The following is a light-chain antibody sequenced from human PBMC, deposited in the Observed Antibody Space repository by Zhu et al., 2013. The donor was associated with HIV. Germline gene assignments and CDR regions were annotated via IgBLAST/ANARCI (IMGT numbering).Light chain of an antibody. CDR2: EVS. CDR3: NSHRSGTTLVL. Sequence: QSALTQPASVSGSPGQSITISCTGTTSDVGGHNYVSWYQHHPGKAPKLIIYEVSNRSSGVSNRFSGSKTGNTASLTISGLQAEDEAEYYCNSHRSGTTLVLFGGGTKVTVL. CDR1: TSDVGGHNY. J-gene: IGLJ2*01. V-gene: IGLV2-14*01.